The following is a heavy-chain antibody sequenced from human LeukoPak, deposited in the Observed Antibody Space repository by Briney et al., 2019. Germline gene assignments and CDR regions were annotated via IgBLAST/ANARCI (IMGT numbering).Heavy chain of an antibody. V-gene: IGHV4-31*03. Sequence: PSETLSLTCTVSGGSISSGGYYWSWIRQHPGKGLEWIGYIYYSGSTYYNPSLKSRVTISVDTSKNQFSLKLSSVTAADTAVYYCARDSYVDAFDIWGQGTMVTVSS. CDR1: GGSISSGGYY. CDR3: ARDSYVDAFDI. CDR2: IYYSGST. D-gene: IGHD2-21*01. J-gene: IGHJ3*02.